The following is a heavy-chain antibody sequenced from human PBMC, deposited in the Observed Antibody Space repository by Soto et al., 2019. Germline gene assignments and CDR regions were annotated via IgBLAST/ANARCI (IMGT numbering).Heavy chain of an antibody. Sequence: ESGGGVVQPGRSLRLSCAASGFTFSSFGMHWVRQAPGKGLEWVSLIWYDGSKKSYGDSVKGRFTISRDNSRNTVYLQMNSLRADDTAVYYCARDASYYSLWSGYYPSRNGMDVW. CDR2: IWYDGSKK. V-gene: IGHV3-33*01. D-gene: IGHD3-3*01. J-gene: IGHJ6*01. CDR3: ARDASYYSLWSGYYPSRNGMDV. CDR1: GFTFSSFG.